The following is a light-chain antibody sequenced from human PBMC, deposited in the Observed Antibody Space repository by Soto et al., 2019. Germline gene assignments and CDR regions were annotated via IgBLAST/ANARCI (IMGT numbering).Light chain of an antibody. CDR1: QSLLYSSNNENY. J-gene: IGKJ2*01. CDR2: WAS. CDR3: QQYYSTPYT. Sequence: DIVMTQSPDSLAVSLGERATINCKSSQSLLYSSNNENYLAWHQQKPGQPPKLLIYWASTRESGVPDRFSGSGSWTDFTLTISSLQAEDVAVYYCQQYYSTPYTFGQGTKLEIK. V-gene: IGKV4-1*01.